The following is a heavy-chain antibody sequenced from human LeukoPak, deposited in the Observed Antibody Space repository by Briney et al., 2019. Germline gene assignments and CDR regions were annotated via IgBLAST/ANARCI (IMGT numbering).Heavy chain of an antibody. J-gene: IGHJ4*02. CDR3: TKDEGWEHHY. V-gene: IGHV3-23*01. D-gene: IGHD1-1*01. Sequence: GGSLRLSCAASGITIRSSGMSWVRQAPGKGLEWVSGISASDGNTYYADSVQGRFTISRDSSENTLYLQMNSLRAGDTAIYYCTKDEGWEHHYWGQGTLVTVSS. CDR2: ISASDGNT. CDR1: GITIRSSG.